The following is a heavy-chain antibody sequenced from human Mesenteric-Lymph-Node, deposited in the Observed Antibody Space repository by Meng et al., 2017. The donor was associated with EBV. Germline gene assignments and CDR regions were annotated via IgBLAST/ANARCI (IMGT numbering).Heavy chain of an antibody. CDR1: GFSLSTNGVG. Sequence: QITLKESGPTLVKPXXTLTLTCTFSGFSLSTNGVGVGWIRQPPGKALEWLALIYWDDDKRYSPSLKNRLTITKATSINQLVLTMTNMDPADTATYYCAHKVDSGWFDPWGQGTLVTVSS. J-gene: IGHJ5*02. V-gene: IGHV2-5*02. CDR3: AHKVDSGWFDP. CDR2: IYWDDDK. D-gene: IGHD3-3*01.